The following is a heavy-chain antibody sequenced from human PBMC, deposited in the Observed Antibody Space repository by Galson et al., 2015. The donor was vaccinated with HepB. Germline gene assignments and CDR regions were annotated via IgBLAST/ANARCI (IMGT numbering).Heavy chain of an antibody. V-gene: IGHV5-51*01. CDR1: GYRFSTYW. J-gene: IGHJ6*02. D-gene: IGHD2-15*01. Sequence: QSGAEVKKPGESLKISCTGSGYRFSTYWIGWVRQLPGRGLEWMGSVYPGASDTRSTPSIQGQVTISADKSINTAYLQWSSLEASDSAMYYWARRHIYGSGLYGMDVWGQGTTVTVSS. CDR3: ARRHIYGSGLYGMDV. CDR2: VYPGASDT.